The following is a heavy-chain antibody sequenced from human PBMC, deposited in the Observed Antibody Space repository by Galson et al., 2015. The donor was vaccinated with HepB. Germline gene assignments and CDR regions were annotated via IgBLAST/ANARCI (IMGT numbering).Heavy chain of an antibody. CDR2: ISSGSSTI. D-gene: IGHD2-21*02. V-gene: IGHV3-48*01. Sequence: SLRLSCAASGFIFSTYSMNWVRQAPGKGLEWVSYISSGSSTIYYADSVKGRFTISRDNVRNSLYLQMNSLRADDTAVYYCARPYGDHFYYYIDVWGKGTTVTVSS. CDR3: ARPYGDHFYYYIDV. CDR1: GFIFSTYS. J-gene: IGHJ6*03.